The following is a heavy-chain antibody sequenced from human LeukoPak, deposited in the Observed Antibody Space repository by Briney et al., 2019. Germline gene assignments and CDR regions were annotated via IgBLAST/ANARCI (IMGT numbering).Heavy chain of an antibody. CDR1: GYIFTGYY. J-gene: IGHJ4*02. D-gene: IGHD3-9*01. CDR3: ARGHTGRYFDWLEGLFDY. Sequence: GASVKVSCKASGYIFTGYYMHWVRQAPGQGLEWMGWINPNSGGTNYAQKFQGRVTMTSDTSISSAYMELSRLRSDDTAVYYCARGHTGRYFDWLEGLFDYWGQGTLVTVSS. V-gene: IGHV1-2*02. CDR2: INPNSGGT.